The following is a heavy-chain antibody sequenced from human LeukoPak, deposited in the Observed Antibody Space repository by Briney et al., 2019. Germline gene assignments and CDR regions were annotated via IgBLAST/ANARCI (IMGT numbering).Heavy chain of an antibody. V-gene: IGHV4-4*09. CDR3: ARQRIGSFFDS. Sequence: SETLSLTCTVSGGAIGTHYWSWIRQTPGRGLEWIGYIYTSGGTNYNPSLKSRVTISVDTSRNQFSLKLSSVTAADTAVYYCARQRIGSFFDSWGQGTLVTVSS. CDR2: IYTSGGT. CDR1: GGAIGTHY. J-gene: IGHJ5*01. D-gene: IGHD1-26*01.